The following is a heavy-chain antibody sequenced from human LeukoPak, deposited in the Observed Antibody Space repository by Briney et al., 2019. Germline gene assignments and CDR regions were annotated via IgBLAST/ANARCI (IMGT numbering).Heavy chain of an antibody. CDR2: IKQDGSEK. Sequence: GGSLRLSCAASGFTFSSYWMSWVRQAPGKGLEWVANIKQDGSEKYYVDSVKGRFTISRDNAKNSLYLQMNSLRAEDTAVYYCARHLGLFYHYGPGNYDTDAFDIWGQGTMVTVSS. CDR3: ARHLGLFYHYGPGNYDTDAFDI. V-gene: IGHV3-7*01. CDR1: GFTFSSYW. D-gene: IGHD3-10*01. J-gene: IGHJ3*02.